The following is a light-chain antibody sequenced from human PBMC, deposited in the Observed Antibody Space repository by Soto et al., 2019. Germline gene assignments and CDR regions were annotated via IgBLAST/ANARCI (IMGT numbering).Light chain of an antibody. J-gene: IGLJ3*02. CDR2: TND. Sequence: QSVLTQPPSASGTPGQRVTISCSGSSSNIGTNFVYWYQQLPGTAPKLLIYTNDQRPSAVPDRFSGSKSGTSASLAISGLQSEDEAAYYCAAWDDSLNGQGVFGGGTKLTVL. V-gene: IGLV1-44*01. CDR3: AAWDDSLNGQGV. CDR1: SSNIGTNF.